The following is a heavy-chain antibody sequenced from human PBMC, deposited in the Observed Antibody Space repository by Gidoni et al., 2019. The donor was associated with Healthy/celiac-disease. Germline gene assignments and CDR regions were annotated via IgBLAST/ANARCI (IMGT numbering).Heavy chain of an antibody. Sequence: QVQLVQSGAEVKKPGASVKVSCKASGYTFTSYYMHWVRQAPGQGLEWMGIINPSGGSTSYAQKFQGRVTMTRDTSTSTVYMELSSLRSEDTAVYYCARSRPTYYDFWSGYYDYYYGMDVWGQGTTVTVSS. D-gene: IGHD3-3*01. J-gene: IGHJ6*02. CDR2: INPSGGST. V-gene: IGHV1-46*03. CDR3: ARSRPTYYDFWSGYYDYYYGMDV. CDR1: GYTFTSYY.